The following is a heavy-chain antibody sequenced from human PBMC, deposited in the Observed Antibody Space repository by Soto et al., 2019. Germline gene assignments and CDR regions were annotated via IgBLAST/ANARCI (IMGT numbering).Heavy chain of an antibody. CDR1: GGSVSSGSYY. CDR2: IYYSGST. D-gene: IGHD3-10*01. V-gene: IGHV4-61*01. Sequence: SETLSLTCTVSGGSVSSGSYYWSWIRQPPGKGLEWIGYIYYSGSTNYNPSLKSRVTISVDTSKNQFSLKLSSVTAADTAVYYCARDRVLLPNWFDPWGQGTLVTVSS. CDR3: ARDRVLLPNWFDP. J-gene: IGHJ5*02.